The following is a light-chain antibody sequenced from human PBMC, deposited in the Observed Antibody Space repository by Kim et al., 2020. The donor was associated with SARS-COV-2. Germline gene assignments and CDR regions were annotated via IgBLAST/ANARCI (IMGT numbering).Light chain of an antibody. J-gene: IGLJ3*02. V-gene: IGLV2-23*02. CDR1: SSDIGSYKL. Sequence: SITISCTGTSSDIGSYKLVSWYQQYPGNAPKLMIFEVNKRPSGVSNRFSGSKSGNTASLTISGLQSEDEADYYCCSYATSDTFNWVFGGGTQLTVL. CDR3: CSYATSDTFNWV. CDR2: EVN.